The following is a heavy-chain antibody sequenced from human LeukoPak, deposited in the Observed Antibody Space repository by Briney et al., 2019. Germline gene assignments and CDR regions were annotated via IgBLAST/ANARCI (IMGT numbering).Heavy chain of an antibody. CDR2: ISAYNGNT. Sequence: ASVKVSCKASGYTFTSYGISWVRQAPGQGLEWMGWISAYNGNTNYAQKLQGRVTMTTDTSTSTAYMELRSLRSDDTAVYYCARGPWPPPYSSSWYLAVWGQGTLVTVSS. CDR1: GYTFTSYG. V-gene: IGHV1-18*01. D-gene: IGHD6-13*01. CDR3: ARGPWPPPYSSSWYLAV. J-gene: IGHJ4*02.